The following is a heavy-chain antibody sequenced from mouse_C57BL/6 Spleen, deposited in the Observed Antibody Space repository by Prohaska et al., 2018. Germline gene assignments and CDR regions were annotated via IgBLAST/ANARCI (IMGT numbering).Heavy chain of an antibody. Sequence: DVQLQESGPGLVKPSQSLSLTCSVTGYSITSGYYWNWIRQFPGKKLEWIGYISYDGSNNYNPSLKNRISIPRDTSKNQFFLKLNSVTTEDTATYYCARDDTVVAPYFDYWGQGTTLTVSS. V-gene: IGHV3-6*01. CDR3: ARDDTVVAPYFDY. CDR2: ISYDGSN. D-gene: IGHD1-1*01. CDR1: GYSITSGYY. J-gene: IGHJ2*01.